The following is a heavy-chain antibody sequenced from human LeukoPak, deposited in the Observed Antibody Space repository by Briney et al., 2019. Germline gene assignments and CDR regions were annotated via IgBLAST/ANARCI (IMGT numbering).Heavy chain of an antibody. J-gene: IGHJ4*02. CDR3: ARLEWGSAGSGSFDY. D-gene: IGHD6-25*01. Sequence: SETLSLTCTVSGGSISSSSYYWGWIRQPPGKGLEWIGSIYYRGNTYYNPSLESRITISVDTSKNQFSLILSSVTAADTAVYYCARLEWGSAGSGSFDYWGQGTLVTVSS. V-gene: IGHV4-39*01. CDR1: GGSISSSSYY. CDR2: IYYRGNT.